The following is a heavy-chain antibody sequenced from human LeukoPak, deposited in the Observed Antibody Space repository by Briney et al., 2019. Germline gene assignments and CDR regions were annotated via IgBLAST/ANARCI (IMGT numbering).Heavy chain of an antibody. Sequence: SETLSLTCSVSGDSISSRKWWTWVRQTPEKGLEWIGEIFHTGSTNYNPSVESRVTISIDKSKNQFSLMLKSVTPEDTAVYYCAKYVGTLFDSWGQGTLVTVSS. D-gene: IGHD3-10*02. CDR1: GDSISSRKW. J-gene: IGHJ5*01. CDR2: IFHTGST. CDR3: AKYVGTLFDS. V-gene: IGHV4-4*02.